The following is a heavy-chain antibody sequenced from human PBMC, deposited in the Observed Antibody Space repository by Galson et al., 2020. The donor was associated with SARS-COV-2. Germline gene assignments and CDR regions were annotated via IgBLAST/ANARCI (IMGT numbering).Heavy chain of an antibody. Sequence: GGSLRLSCAASGFMFSNHNMNWVRQAPGKGLEWVSFISSNSTYIYYADSVMGRFTISRDNDKNLLYLQMHSLRDEDTAVYYCARDYAIVGFRQEHQLPIDHWGQGTLVTVSS. CDR2: ISSNSTYI. CDR3: ARDYAIVGFRQEHQLPIDH. J-gene: IGHJ4*02. CDR1: GFMFSNHN. D-gene: IGHD2-15*01. V-gene: IGHV3-21*01.